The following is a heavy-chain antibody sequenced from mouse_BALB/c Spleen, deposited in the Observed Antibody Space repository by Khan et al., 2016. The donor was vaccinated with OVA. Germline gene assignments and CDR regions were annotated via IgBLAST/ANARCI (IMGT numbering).Heavy chain of an antibody. J-gene: IGHJ2*01. CDR1: GYTLNSYW. V-gene: IGHV1S81*02. CDR2: INPSNGCT. Sequence: QVQLQQPGAELVNPGASVNLSCKASGYTLNSYWMHWVKQRPGQGLEWIGEINPSNGCTNYNEKFKSKATLTVDKSTSKAYMHLSSPIFEDTAVYYCARRLSDFDYWGKGTTLTVSS. CDR3: ARRLSDFDY.